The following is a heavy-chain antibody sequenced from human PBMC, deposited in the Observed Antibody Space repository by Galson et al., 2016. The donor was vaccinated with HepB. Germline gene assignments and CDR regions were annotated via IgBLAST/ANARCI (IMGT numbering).Heavy chain of an antibody. J-gene: IGHJ6*02. D-gene: IGHD5-12*01. V-gene: IGHV3-21*01. CDR1: GFTFSRYT. CDR2: ISSSSVYI. Sequence: SLRLSSAASGFTFSRYTMNWVRQAPGKGLEWVSSISSSSVYIYYAHSVKGRFTISRDNAKNSLYLQLDSLRSEDTAVYYCARDEVEVVPTTAGEFYYNYGMDFWGQGTTVTVSS. CDR3: ARDEVEVVPTTAGEFYYNYGMDF.